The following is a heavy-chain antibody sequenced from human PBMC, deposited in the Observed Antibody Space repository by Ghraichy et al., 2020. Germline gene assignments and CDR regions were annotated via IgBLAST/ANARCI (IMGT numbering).Heavy chain of an antibody. Sequence: LSLTCAASGFTFSNYALSWVRQAPGKGLEWVSAISGSGGSTYYAASVKGRFTISRDNAKSTLFLQLNSLRAEDTGTYYCAAPTGITVTGPDYWGQGTLVTVSS. CDR1: GFTFSNYA. CDR3: AAPTGITVTGPDY. V-gene: IGHV3-23*01. CDR2: ISGSGGST. D-gene: IGHD6-19*01. J-gene: IGHJ4*02.